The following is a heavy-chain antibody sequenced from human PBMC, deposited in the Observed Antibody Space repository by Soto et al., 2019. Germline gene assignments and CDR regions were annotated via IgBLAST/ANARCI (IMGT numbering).Heavy chain of an antibody. V-gene: IGHV1-8*01. J-gene: IGHJ4*02. CDR2: MSPNSGRT. CDR3: ARGKRYTNDY. D-gene: IGHD2-2*02. CDR1: GYTFSNHD. Sequence: GASVKVSCKASGYTFSNHDINWVRQATGQGLEWMGWMSPNSGRTGYAQKFQGRATMTRNTSSSTDYMELSSLRSDDTAVYYCARGKRYTNDYWGQGTLVTVSS.